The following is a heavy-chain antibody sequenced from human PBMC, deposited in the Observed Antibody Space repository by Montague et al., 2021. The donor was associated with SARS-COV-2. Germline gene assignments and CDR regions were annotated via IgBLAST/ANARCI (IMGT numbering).Heavy chain of an antibody. J-gene: IGHJ6*03. V-gene: IGHV4-4*02. CDR3: ARLGDGVVPSPILGVGPYYSYYYMDV. Sequence: SETLSLTCAVSGGSISSVNWWNWIRQPPGKGLEWIGEIHHGGSTNYNPSLKSRVTISADTSKNQFSLKLTSVAAADTAVYYCARLGDGVVPSPILGVGPYYSYYYMDVWGKGTTVTVSS. D-gene: IGHD3-10*01. CDR1: GGSISSVNW. CDR2: IHHGGST.